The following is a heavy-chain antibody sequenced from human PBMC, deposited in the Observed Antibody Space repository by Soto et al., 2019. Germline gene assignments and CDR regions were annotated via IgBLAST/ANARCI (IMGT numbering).Heavy chain of an antibody. CDR2: ISSSSTAI. CDR3: ARDPRNLGLDP. V-gene: IGHV3-21*01. Sequence: GGSLRLSCAASGFSFSSYSMNWVRQAPGKGLEWVSSISSSSTAIFYGDSVKGRFIISRDNAENSLYLQMNSLRAEDTAVYYCARDPRNLGLDPWGLGTLVTVPQ. CDR1: GFSFSSYS. J-gene: IGHJ5*02. D-gene: IGHD4-4*01.